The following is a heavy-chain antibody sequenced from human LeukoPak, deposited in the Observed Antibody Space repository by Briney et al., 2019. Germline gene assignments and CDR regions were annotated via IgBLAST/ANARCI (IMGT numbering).Heavy chain of an antibody. J-gene: IGHJ4*02. CDR1: GFTFSSYS. V-gene: IGHV3-48*04. CDR3: ARVAYSGSPGDY. D-gene: IGHD1-26*01. Sequence: GGSLRLSCAASGFTFSSYSMNWVRQAPGKGLEWVSYISSRSGSSIYYADSVKGRFTISRDNAKNSLYLQMNSLRVEDTAVYYCARVAYSGSPGDYWGQGTLVTVSS. CDR2: ISSRSGSSI.